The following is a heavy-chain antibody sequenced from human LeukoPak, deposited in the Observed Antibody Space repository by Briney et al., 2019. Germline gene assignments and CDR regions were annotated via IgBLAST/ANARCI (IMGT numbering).Heavy chain of an antibody. CDR1: GYTFTSYA. V-gene: IGHV1-3*01. J-gene: IGHJ4*02. CDR3: ARLLDSSGYYHFDY. Sequence: ASVKVSCKASGYTFTSYAMHWVRQAPGQRLEWMGWINAGNGNTKYSQKFQGRVTITRDTSASTAYMELSSLRSEDTAVYYCARLLDSSGYYHFDYWGQGTLVTVSS. D-gene: IGHD3-22*01. CDR2: INAGNGNT.